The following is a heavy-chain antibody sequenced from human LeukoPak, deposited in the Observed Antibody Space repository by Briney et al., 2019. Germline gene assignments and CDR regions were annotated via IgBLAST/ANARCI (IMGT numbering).Heavy chain of an antibody. J-gene: IGHJ4*02. D-gene: IGHD3-3*01. V-gene: IGHV4-34*01. CDR3: ARRFSLRPFDY. CDR1: GGSFSGYY. CDR2: INHSGST. Sequence: SETLSLTCAVYGGSFSGYYWSWIRQPPGKGLEWNGEINHSGSTNYNPSLKSRVTISVDTSKNQFSLKLSSVTAADTAVYYCARRFSLRPFDYWGQGTLVTVSS.